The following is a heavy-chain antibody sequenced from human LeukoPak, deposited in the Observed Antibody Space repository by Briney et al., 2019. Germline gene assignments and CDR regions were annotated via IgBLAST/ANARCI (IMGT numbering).Heavy chain of an antibody. D-gene: IGHD3-22*01. CDR2: IYYSGST. V-gene: IGHV4-59*12. Sequence: PAETVSLICTVSCVSISIYFGSWIGQPPGKGLEWIGYIYYSGSTNYNPSLKSRVTISVDTSKNQFSLKLSSVTAADTAVYYCARDRTYDSSGYYNPDAFDIWGQGTMVTVSS. CDR3: ARDRTYDSSGYYNPDAFDI. J-gene: IGHJ3*02. CDR1: CVSISIYF.